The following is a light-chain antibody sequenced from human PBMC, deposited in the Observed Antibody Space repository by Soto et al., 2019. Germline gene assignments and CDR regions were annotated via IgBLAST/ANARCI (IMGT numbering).Light chain of an antibody. CDR2: EGS. J-gene: IGLJ1*01. CDR3: CSYACSSTFYV. CDR1: SSDVGGYNY. V-gene: IGLV2-23*01. Sequence: QSALTQPASVSGSPGQSITISCTGTSSDVGGYNYVSWYQQHPGKAPKLMIYEGSKRPSGVSNRFSGSKSGNTASLTISGLQDEAEADYYCCSYACSSTFYVFVTGTKVTVL.